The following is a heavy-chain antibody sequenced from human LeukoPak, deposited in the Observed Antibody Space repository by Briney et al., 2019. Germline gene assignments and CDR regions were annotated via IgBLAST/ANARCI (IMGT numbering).Heavy chain of an antibody. J-gene: IGHJ4*02. CDR2: INWNGGST. D-gene: IGHD5-24*01. CDR1: GLSFDDYG. V-gene: IGHV3-20*04. CDR3: ARLGDGYTMFDY. Sequence: GGSLRLSCAASGLSFDDYGMSWVRQAPGKGLEWVSGINWNGGSTLYADSVKGRFTISRDNAKNSLYLQMKSLRAEDTALYYCARLGDGYTMFDYWGQGTLVTVSS.